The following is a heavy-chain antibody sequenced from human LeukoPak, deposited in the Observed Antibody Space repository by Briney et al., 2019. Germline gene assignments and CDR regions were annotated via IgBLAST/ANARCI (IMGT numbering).Heavy chain of an antibody. V-gene: IGHV3-7*01. CDR1: GFTFSSHW. D-gene: IGHD6-13*01. CDR2: IKQDGSEK. CDR3: ARGPRNSSSYQYFQH. J-gene: IGHJ1*01. Sequence: GGSLRLSCAVSGFTFSSHWMSWVRQAPGKGLEWVAKIKQDGSEKYYVDSVKGRFTISRDNAKNSLYLQMNSLRVEDTAVYYCARGPRNSSSYQYFQHWGQGTLVTVSS.